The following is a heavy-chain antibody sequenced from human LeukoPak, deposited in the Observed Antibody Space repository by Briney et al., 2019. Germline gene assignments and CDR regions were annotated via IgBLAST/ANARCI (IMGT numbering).Heavy chain of an antibody. CDR1: GYSFTSYW. V-gene: IGHV5-51*01. D-gene: IGHD2-2*01. J-gene: IGHJ6*02. Sequence: GESLKISCKGSGYSFTSYWIGWVRQMPGKGLEWMGIIYPGDSDTRYSPSFQGQVTISADKSISTACLQWSSLKASDTAMYYCARFRGEVVPAYYYYYGMDVWGQGTTVTVSS. CDR3: ARFRGEVVPAYYYYYGMDV. CDR2: IYPGDSDT.